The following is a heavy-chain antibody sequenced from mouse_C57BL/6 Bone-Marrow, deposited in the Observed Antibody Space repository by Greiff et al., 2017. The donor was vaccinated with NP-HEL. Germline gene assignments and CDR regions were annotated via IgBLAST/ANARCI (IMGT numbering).Heavy chain of an antibody. J-gene: IGHJ4*01. CDR2: ISDGGSYT. CDR3: ARGYGFYAMDY. V-gene: IGHV5-4*03. CDR1: GFTFSSYA. D-gene: IGHD1-1*01. Sequence: EVKLVESGGGLVKPGGSLKLSCAASGFTFSSYAMSWVRQTPEKRLEWVATISDGGSYTYYPDNLTGRFTIARDNAKNNLYLQMSHLKSEDTAMYYCARGYGFYAMDYWGQGTSVTVSS.